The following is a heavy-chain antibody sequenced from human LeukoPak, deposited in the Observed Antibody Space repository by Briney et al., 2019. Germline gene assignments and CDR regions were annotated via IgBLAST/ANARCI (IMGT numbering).Heavy chain of an antibody. D-gene: IGHD6-6*01. CDR3: ARDGGQLVPSILYYYYGMDV. J-gene: IGHJ6*02. CDR2: IIPIFGIA. CDR1: GGTFSSYA. V-gene: IGHV1-69*04. Sequence: ASVKVSCKASGGTFSSYATSWVRQAPGQGLEWMGRIIPIFGIANYAQKFQGRVTITADKSTSTAYMELSSLRSEDTAVYYCARDGGQLVPSILYYYYGMDVWGQGTTVTVSS.